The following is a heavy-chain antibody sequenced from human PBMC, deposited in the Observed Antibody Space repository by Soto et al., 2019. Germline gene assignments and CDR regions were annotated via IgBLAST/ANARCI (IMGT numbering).Heavy chain of an antibody. Sequence: SETLSLTCAVSGGSISSSNWWSWVRQPPGKGLEWIGEIYHSGSTNYNPSLKSRVTISVDKSKNQFCLKLSSVTAADTAVYYCARSSSMDGGGEWYSLFDYWGQGTLVTVSS. CDR1: GGSISSSNW. CDR3: ARSSSMDGGGEWYSLFDY. CDR2: IYHSGST. V-gene: IGHV4-4*02. D-gene: IGHD2-21*01. J-gene: IGHJ4*02.